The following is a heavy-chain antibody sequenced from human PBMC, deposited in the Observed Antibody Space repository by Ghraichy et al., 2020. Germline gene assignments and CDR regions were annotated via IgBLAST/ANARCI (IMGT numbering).Heavy chain of an antibody. CDR2: IKSKTDGGTT. CDR1: GFTFNNAW. J-gene: IGHJ4*02. V-gene: IGHV3-15*01. Sequence: GGSLRLSCAASGFTFNNAWMRWVRQAPGKGLEWVGRIKSKTDGGTTDYAAPVKGRFTISRDDSKNTLYLQMNSLKTEDTAVYYCTAYDFWSGTSFDYWGQGTLVTVSS. CDR3: TAYDFWSGTSFDY. D-gene: IGHD3-3*01.